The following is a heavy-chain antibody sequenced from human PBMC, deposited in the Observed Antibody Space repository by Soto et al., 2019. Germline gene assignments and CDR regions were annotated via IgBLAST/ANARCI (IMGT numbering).Heavy chain of an antibody. D-gene: IGHD2-21*01. CDR2: INTDGSET. CDR1: GFTFSSNW. V-gene: IGHV3-74*01. CDR3: ARDGEGF. Sequence: PGGSLRLSCAASGFTFSSNWMHWVRRVPGRGLVWVSRINTDGSETTYEDSVEGRFTISRDDAKNTLYLQMNSLRAEDTAVYYCARDGEGFWGQGTLVTVSS. J-gene: IGHJ4*02.